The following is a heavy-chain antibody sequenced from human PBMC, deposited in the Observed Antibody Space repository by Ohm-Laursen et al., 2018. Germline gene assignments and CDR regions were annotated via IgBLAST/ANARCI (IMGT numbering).Heavy chain of an antibody. D-gene: IGHD5-24*01. CDR3: ARDRRRWLPDY. J-gene: IGHJ4*02. V-gene: IGHV3-33*01. CDR2: IWSDGSNK. Sequence: SLRLSCAVSGFTFSNYDIHWVRQAPGKGLEWVAVIWSDGSNKYYVDSVKGRFTISRDNSKSTLSLQMNSLRAEDTAVYYCARDRRRWLPDYWGQGTLVTVSS. CDR1: GFTFSNYD.